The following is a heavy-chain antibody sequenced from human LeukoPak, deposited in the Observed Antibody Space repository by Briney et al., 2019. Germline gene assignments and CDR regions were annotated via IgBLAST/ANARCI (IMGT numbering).Heavy chain of an antibody. J-gene: IGHJ2*01. CDR3: ARPYYYGSGNYYNWYLDL. Sequence: PSETLSLTCTVSGGSISSYYWSWIRQPPGKGLEWIGYIYYSGSANYNPSLKGRVTMSVDTSKNQFSLKLSSVTVADTAVYYCARPYYYGSGNYYNWYLDLWGRGTLVTVSS. CDR2: IYYSGSA. D-gene: IGHD3-10*01. V-gene: IGHV4-59*01. CDR1: GGSISSYY.